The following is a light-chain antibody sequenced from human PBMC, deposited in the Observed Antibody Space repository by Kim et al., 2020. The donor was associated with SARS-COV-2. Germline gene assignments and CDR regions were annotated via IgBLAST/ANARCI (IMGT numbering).Light chain of an antibody. J-gene: IGLJ3*02. CDR2: EDD. CDR1: SGGLASSY. CDR3: QSYDDTSAV. Sequence: GKATTVPRTRSSGGLASSYVQWYQQRPGSVPTTVILEDDQRPSGVPDRFSGSVDSSSNSAFLTISGLKTEDEAVYYCQSYDDTSAVFGGGTQLTVL. V-gene: IGLV6-57*03.